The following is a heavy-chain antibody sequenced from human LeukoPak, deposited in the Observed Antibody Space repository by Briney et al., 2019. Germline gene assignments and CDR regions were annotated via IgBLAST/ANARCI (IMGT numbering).Heavy chain of an antibody. CDR1: AFTLSNYW. Sequence: CLRLSCVLSAFTLSNYWVNWVSHPPGKGLVWVSRINGDGSMISYGNFVKGRFTISRDNAKNMLYLQMNSLTAEDTAVYYCLSLSQGAGGQGTLVTVSS. CDR3: LSLSQGA. J-gene: IGHJ4*02. V-gene: IGHV3-74*01. D-gene: IGHD3-16*01. CDR2: INGDGSMI.